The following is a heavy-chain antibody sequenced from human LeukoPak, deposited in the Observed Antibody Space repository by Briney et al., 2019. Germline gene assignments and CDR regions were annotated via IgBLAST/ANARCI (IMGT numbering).Heavy chain of an antibody. CDR1: GFTFDDYA. V-gene: IGHV3-9*03. J-gene: IGHJ3*02. CDR2: ISWNSGSI. Sequence: GGSLRLSCAASGFTFDDYAMHWVRQAPGKGLEWVSGISWNSGSIGYADSVKGRFTISRDNAKNSLYLQMNSLRAEDMALYYCAKDRKYGIAGEIGAFDIWGQGTMVTVSS. D-gene: IGHD6-13*01. CDR3: AKDRKYGIAGEIGAFDI.